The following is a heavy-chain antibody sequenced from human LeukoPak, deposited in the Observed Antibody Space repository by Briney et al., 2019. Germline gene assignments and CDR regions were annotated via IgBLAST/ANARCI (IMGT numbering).Heavy chain of an antibody. Sequence: GGSLRLSCAASGFTLSRYSMNWVRQAPGKGLEWVSSISSGSTYIYYAGSVKGRFTISRDNAKNSLYLQMNSLRAEDTAVYYCARGADTGYSSDSWGQGTLVTVSS. CDR1: GFTLSRYS. J-gene: IGHJ5*02. CDR2: ISSGSTYI. CDR3: ARGADTGYSSDS. D-gene: IGHD6-19*01. V-gene: IGHV3-21*01.